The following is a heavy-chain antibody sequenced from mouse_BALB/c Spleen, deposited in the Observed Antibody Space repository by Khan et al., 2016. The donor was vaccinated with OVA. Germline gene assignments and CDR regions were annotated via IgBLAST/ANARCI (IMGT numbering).Heavy chain of an antibody. V-gene: IGHV5-6-3*01. J-gene: IGHJ1*01. CDR2: INSNGGTS. Sequence: EVELVESGGGLVQPGGSLKLSCAASGFTFSGYGMSWVRQTPDRRLALVATINSNGGTSYYPDSVKGRFTMSRDNAKNTLHLQMSSLKSEDTAMYYCASDYYRYDEGYWFFDVWGAGTTVTVSS. D-gene: IGHD2-14*01. CDR1: GFTFSGYG. CDR3: ASDYYRYDEGYWFFDV.